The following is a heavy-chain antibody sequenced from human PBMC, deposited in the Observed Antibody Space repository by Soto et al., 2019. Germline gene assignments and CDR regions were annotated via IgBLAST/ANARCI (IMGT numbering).Heavy chain of an antibody. D-gene: IGHD2-2*01. J-gene: IGHJ5*02. V-gene: IGHV1-46*03. CDR1: GYTFTSYY. CDR3: ARDAGGSYQLLSFDP. Sequence: QVQLVQSGAEVKKPGASVKVSCKASGYTFTSYYMHWVRQAPGQGLEWMGINNRSGGSTSYAQKFRGRVTMTRDTSTSTDYMELSSLRSEDTAVYYCARDAGGSYQLLSFDPWGQGTLVTVSS. CDR2: NNRSGGST.